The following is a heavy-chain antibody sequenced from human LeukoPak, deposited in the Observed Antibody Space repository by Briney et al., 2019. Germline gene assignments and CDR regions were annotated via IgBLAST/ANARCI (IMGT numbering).Heavy chain of an antibody. CDR3: ARVPRQWLVPYYFDY. CDR1: GFTFSSYW. CDR2: IKQDGSEK. J-gene: IGHJ4*02. V-gene: IGHV3-7*01. D-gene: IGHD6-19*01. Sequence: GGSLRLSCAASGFTFSSYWMSWVRQAPGKGLEWVANIKQDGSEKYYVDSVKGRFTISRDNAKNSLYLQMNSLRAEDTAVYYCARVPRQWLVPYYFDYWGQGTLVTVSS.